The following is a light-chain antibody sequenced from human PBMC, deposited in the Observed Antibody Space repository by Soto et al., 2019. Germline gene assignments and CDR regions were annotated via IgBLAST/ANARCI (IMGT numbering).Light chain of an antibody. V-gene: IGLV1-40*01. Sequence: QSVLTQPPSVSGAPGQRVTISCTGSSSNIGAGYDVHWYQQLPGTAPKLLIYGNSNRPSGVPDRFSGSKSGTSASLAITGLQVVHEADYYCQSYDSRLSGWVFGRGTKLSVL. CDR1: SSNIGAGYD. CDR2: GNS. J-gene: IGLJ3*02. CDR3: QSYDSRLSGWV.